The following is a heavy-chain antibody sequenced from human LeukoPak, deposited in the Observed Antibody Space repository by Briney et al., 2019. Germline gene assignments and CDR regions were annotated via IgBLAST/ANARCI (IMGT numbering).Heavy chain of an antibody. CDR3: ARDMHLVSLDY. CDR1: GFTFSSYA. D-gene: IGHD6-13*01. J-gene: IGHJ4*02. Sequence: GGSLRLSCAASGFTFSSYAMHWVRQAPGKGLEWVAVISYDGSNKYYADSVKGRFTISRDNSKNTLYLQLNSLRAEDTAVYYCARDMHLVSLDYWGQGTLVTVSS. CDR2: ISYDGSNK. V-gene: IGHV3-30-3*01.